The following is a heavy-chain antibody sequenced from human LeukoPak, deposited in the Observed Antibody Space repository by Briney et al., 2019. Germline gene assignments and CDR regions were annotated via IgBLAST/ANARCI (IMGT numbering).Heavy chain of an antibody. Sequence: GSLRLSCAASGFTFSSYAMSWIRQPPGKGLEWIGYIYYSGSTNYNPSLKSRVTITVDTSKNQFSLKLSSVTAADTAVYYCARVPNRDRYYYYYGMDVWGQGTTVTVSS. J-gene: IGHJ6*02. V-gene: IGHV4-59*01. CDR3: ARVPNRDRYYYYYGMDV. CDR2: IYYSGST. CDR1: GFTFSSYA. D-gene: IGHD1-14*01.